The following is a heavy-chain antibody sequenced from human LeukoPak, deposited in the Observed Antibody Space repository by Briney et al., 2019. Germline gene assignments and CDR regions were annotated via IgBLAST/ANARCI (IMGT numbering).Heavy chain of an antibody. CDR2: ISWNSGSI. CDR3: AKDMLTVATYAFDI. J-gene: IGHJ3*02. CDR1: GFTLDDYA. D-gene: IGHD4-17*01. V-gene: IGHV3-9*01. Sequence: GGSLRLSCAASGFTLDDYAMHWVRQAPGKGLEWVSGISWNSGSIGYADSVKGRFTISRDNAKNSLYLQMNSLRAEDTALYYCAKDMLTVATYAFDIWGQGTMVTVSS.